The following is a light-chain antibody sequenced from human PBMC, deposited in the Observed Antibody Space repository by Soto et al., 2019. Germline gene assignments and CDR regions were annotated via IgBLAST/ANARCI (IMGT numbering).Light chain of an antibody. Sequence: QSALTQPASVSGSPGQSITISCAGSISDLGGYNYVSWYQQHPGKAPKVLIYEVSNRPSGVSNRFSGSKSGNTASLTISGLQAEDEAEYYCSSYTISNTQIFGGGTKLTVL. V-gene: IGLV2-14*01. CDR3: SSYTISNTQI. J-gene: IGLJ2*01. CDR1: ISDLGGYNY. CDR2: EVS.